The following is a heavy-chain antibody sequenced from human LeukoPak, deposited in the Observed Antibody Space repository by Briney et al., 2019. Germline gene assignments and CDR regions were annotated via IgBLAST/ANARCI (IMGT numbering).Heavy chain of an antibody. Sequence: SPTLSLTCAISGDSVSINSAAWNWIRQSPSKGLEWLGRTYYKSKWYNDYAVSVKSRITINPDTSKNQFSLQLNSVTPEDTAVYYCARALTRGYSSSGLDWFDPWGQGTLVTVSS. CDR2: TYYKSKWYN. D-gene: IGHD5-18*01. CDR3: ARALTRGYSSSGLDWFDP. J-gene: IGHJ5*02. V-gene: IGHV6-1*01. CDR1: GDSVSINSAA.